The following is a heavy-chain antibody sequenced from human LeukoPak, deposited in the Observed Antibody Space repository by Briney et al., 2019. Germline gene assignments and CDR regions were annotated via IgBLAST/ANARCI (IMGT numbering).Heavy chain of an antibody. D-gene: IGHD3-22*01. Sequence: SETLSLTCAVYGGSFSGYYWSWIRQPPGKGLEWIGEINHSGSTNYNPSLTSRVTISVDTSKNQFSLKLSSVTAADTAVYYCARGGGYYYDSSGLIDYWGQGTLVTVSS. CDR1: GGSFSGYY. CDR3: ARGGGYYYDSSGLIDY. CDR2: INHSGST. V-gene: IGHV4-34*01. J-gene: IGHJ4*02.